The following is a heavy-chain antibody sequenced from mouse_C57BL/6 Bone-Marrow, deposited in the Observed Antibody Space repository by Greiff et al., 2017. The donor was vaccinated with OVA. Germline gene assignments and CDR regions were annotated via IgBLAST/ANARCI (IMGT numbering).Heavy chain of an antibody. V-gene: IGHV7-1*01. Sequence: EVKVVESGGGLVQSGRSLRLSCATSGFTFSDFYMEWVRQAPGKGLEWIAASRNKANDYTTEYSASVKGRFIVSRDTSQSILYLQMNALRAEDTAIYYCARDVGTVRYFDVWGTGTTVTVSS. CDR1: GFTFSDFY. J-gene: IGHJ1*03. CDR2: SRNKANDYTT. D-gene: IGHD1-1*01. CDR3: ARDVGTVRYFDV.